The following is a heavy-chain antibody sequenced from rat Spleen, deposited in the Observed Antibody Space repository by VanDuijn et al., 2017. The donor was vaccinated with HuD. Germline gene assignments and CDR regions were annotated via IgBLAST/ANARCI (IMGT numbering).Heavy chain of an antibody. J-gene: IGHJ2*01. Sequence: EVQLVESGGGLVQPGRSLKLSCAASGFTFSDYNMAWVRQAPTKGLEWVASITNSGGSTYYRDSVKGRFTISRDNAKSTLYLQMDSLRSEDTATYYCARRYDFDYWGQGVKVTVSS. V-gene: IGHV5-25*01. D-gene: IGHD2-1*01. CDR1: GFTFSDYN. CDR2: ITNSGGST. CDR3: ARRYDFDY.